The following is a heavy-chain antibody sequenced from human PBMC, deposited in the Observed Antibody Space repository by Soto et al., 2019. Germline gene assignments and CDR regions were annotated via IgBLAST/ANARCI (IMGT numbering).Heavy chain of an antibody. V-gene: IGHV3-23*01. D-gene: IGHD5-18*01. Sequence: HPGGSLRLSCATSGLTFSNYAMSWVRQAPGGGLEWVSSMSGSSSTTYYADSVRGRFTISRDRSKNTLYLQMSSLRAEDTALYYCAKVMVKNWFDPWGQGTLVTVSS. J-gene: IGHJ5*02. CDR1: GLTFSNYA. CDR3: AKVMVKNWFDP. CDR2: MSGSSSTT.